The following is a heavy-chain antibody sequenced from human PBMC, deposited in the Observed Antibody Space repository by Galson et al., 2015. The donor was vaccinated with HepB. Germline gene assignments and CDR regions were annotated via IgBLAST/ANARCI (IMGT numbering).Heavy chain of an antibody. Sequence: SVEVSCKASGYTFTGYYMHWVRQAPGQGLEWMGWINPNSGGTNYAQKFQGRVTMTRGTSISTAYMELSRLRSDDTAVYYCARGYSSGWYDNFDYWGQGTLVTVSS. CDR3: ARGYSSGWYDNFDY. CDR1: GYTFTGYY. V-gene: IGHV1-2*02. J-gene: IGHJ4*02. CDR2: INPNSGGT. D-gene: IGHD6-19*01.